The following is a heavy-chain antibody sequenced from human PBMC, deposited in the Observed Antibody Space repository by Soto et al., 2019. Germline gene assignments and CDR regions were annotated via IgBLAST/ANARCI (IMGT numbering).Heavy chain of an antibody. V-gene: IGHV4-34*01. CDR2: INHSGST. J-gene: IGHJ4*02. CDR1: GGSSSGYY. Sequence: SETLSLTCAVYGGSSSGYYRSWIRQPPGKGLEWIGEINHSGSTNYNPSLKSRVTISVDTSKNQFSLKLSSVTAADTAVYYCASTGYSSSWSQPDFDYWGQGTLVTVS. D-gene: IGHD6-13*01. CDR3: ASTGYSSSWSQPDFDY.